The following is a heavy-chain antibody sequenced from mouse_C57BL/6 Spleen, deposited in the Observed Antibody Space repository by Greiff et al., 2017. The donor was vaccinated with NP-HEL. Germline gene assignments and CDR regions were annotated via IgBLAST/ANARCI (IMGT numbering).Heavy chain of an antibody. D-gene: IGHD1-1*01. Sequence: EVKLMESGGGLVQPGGSLKLSCAASGFTFSDYGMAWVRQAPRKGPEWVAFISNLAYSIYYADTVTGRFTISRENAKNTLYLEMSSLRSEDTAMYYCARPLRGYFDVWGTGTTVTISS. J-gene: IGHJ1*03. V-gene: IGHV5-15*01. CDR1: GFTFSDYG. CDR3: ARPLRGYFDV. CDR2: ISNLAYSI.